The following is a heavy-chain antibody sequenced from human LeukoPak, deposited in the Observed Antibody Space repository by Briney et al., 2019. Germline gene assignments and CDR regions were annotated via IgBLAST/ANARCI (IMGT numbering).Heavy chain of an antibody. CDR1: GYTFTDYF. CDR2: INPNSGGT. CDR3: ARAYYDFWSGYSGDFDY. D-gene: IGHD3-3*01. Sequence: ASVKVSCKASGYTFTDYFMHWVRQAPGQGLEWMGWINPNSGGTNFAQKFQGRVTMTRDTSISTAYMELSRLRSDDTAVYYCARAYYDFWSGYSGDFDYWGQGTLVTVSS. J-gene: IGHJ4*02. V-gene: IGHV1-2*02.